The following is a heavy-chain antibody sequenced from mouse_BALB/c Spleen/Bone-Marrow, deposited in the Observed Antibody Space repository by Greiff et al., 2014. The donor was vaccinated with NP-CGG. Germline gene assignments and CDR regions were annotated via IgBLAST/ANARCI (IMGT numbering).Heavy chain of an antibody. CDR2: ISPYYVDG. V-gene: IGHV1S137*01. J-gene: IGHJ4*01. CDR3: AKGGASDLYDYGMDY. D-gene: IGHD2-3*01. CDR1: GYTFTDFA. Sequence: QVQLQQSGAELVRPGVSVKISCKGSGYTFTDFAIHRVKQSHTKSLEWIGVISPYYVDGGYNQKFKGKATMTIDRSSSTAYMELATRTSEDSAIYYCAKGGASDLYDYGMDYWGQGTSVTVSS.